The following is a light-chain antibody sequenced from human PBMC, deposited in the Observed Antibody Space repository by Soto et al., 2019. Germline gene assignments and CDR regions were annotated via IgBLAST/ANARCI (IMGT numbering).Light chain of an antibody. CDR2: QVT. J-gene: IGLJ1*01. Sequence: QSSLTQPASVSGSLGQSITISCTGATRDIAGYNYISWYQQLPGKAPKLMIYQVTIRPSGISNRFSGSKSGNTASLTISGLQAEDEADYYCTSFSSSTSLYVVGNGTKVTVL. V-gene: IGLV2-14*01. CDR1: TRDIAGYNY. CDR3: TSFSSSTSLYV.